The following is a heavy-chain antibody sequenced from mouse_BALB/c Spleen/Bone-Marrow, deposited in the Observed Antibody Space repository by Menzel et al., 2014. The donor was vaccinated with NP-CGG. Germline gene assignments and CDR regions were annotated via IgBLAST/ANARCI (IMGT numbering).Heavy chain of an antibody. D-gene: IGHD1-2*01. Sequence: EVQRVESGGGLVKPGGSLKLSCAASGFTFSNYAMSWVRQTQEKRLELVASISSGGSTYYPDSVKGRFTISRDNARNILYLQMSSLRSEDTAMYYCARRGPLLRDFDYWGQGTTLTVSS. CDR2: ISSGGST. CDR3: ARRGPLLRDFDY. CDR1: GFTFSNYA. V-gene: IGHV5-6-5*01. J-gene: IGHJ2*01.